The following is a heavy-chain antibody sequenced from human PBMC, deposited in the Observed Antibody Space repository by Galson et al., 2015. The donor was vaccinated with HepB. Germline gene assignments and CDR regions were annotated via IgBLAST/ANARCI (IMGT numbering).Heavy chain of an antibody. V-gene: IGHV3-74*01. D-gene: IGHD3-10*01. Sequence: SLRLSCAASGFTFSSYWMHWVRQAPGKGLVWVSRINSDGSSTSYADSVKGRFTISRDNAKNTLYLQMNSLRAEDTAVYYCARTTYYYGSGSYHWYFDLWGRGTLVTVSS. CDR3: ARTTYYYGSGSYHWYFDL. CDR1: GFTFSSYW. J-gene: IGHJ2*01. CDR2: INSDGSST.